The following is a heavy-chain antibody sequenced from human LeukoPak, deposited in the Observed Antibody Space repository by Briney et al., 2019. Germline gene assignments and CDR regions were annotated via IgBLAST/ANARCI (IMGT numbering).Heavy chain of an antibody. CDR2: IYSGGST. V-gene: IGHV3-66*02. Sequence: PGGSLRLSCAASGFTVSSNYMSWVRQAPGKGLEWVSVIYSGGSTYYADSVKGRFTISRHNTKHTLYLQINRQRDEDTAVYYCARGDFGRNYFDYWVQGTLVTVSS. CDR3: ARGDFGRNYFDY. CDR1: GFTVSSNY. D-gene: IGHD3-10*01. J-gene: IGHJ4*02.